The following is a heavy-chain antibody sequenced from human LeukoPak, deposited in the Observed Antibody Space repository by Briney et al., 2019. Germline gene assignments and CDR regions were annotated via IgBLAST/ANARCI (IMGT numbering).Heavy chain of an antibody. D-gene: IGHD3-22*01. CDR3: AKEHVVVITIRYFQH. Sequence: PGGSLRLSCVASGLTFSSSAMGWVRQAPGRGLEWISTISGSGSSTYHADSVKGRFTISRDNSKNTLYLQMNSLRTEDTAIYYYAKEHVVVITIRYFQHWGQGTLVTVSS. V-gene: IGHV3-23*01. CDR1: GLTFSSSA. CDR2: ISGSGSST. J-gene: IGHJ1*01.